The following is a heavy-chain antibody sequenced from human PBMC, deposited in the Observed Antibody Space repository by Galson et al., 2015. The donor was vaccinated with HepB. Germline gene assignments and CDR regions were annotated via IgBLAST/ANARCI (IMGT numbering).Heavy chain of an antibody. D-gene: IGHD3-22*01. J-gene: IGHJ4*02. CDR2: THSGAYP. CDR3: AGALYDTSAYGVDY. Sequence: SLRLSCAASGLTVSSSSMSWVRQAPGKGLEWISVTHSGAYPYYADSVKGRFVISRDFSKNTLYLQMNSLRVDDTAVYYCAGALYDTSAYGVDYWGQGTLVTVSS. CDR1: GLTVSSSS. V-gene: IGHV3-66*01.